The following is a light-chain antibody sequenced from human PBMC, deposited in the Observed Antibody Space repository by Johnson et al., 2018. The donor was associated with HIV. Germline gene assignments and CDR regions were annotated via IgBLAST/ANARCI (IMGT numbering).Light chain of an antibody. V-gene: IGLV1-51*01. CDR2: DNN. CDR1: SSNIGNNY. Sequence: QSVLTQPPSVSAAPGQKVTISCSGSSSNIGNNYVSWYQQLPGTAPKLLIYDNNKRPSGIPDRFSGSKSGTSATLGITGIQTGDEADYYCGTWDSSLRVGFVGTGTKVTVL. J-gene: IGLJ1*01. CDR3: GTWDSSLRVGF.